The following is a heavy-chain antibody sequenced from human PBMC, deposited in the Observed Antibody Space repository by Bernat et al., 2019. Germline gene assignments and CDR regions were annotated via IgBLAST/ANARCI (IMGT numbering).Heavy chain of an antibody. CDR2: INQDGSEK. Sequence: EVQLVESGGGLVQPGGSLRLSCAASGFTFGGCWMSWVRQAPGKGLEWVANINQDGSEKYYVDSVKGRFFISRDNAQNSLYLQMSSLRAEDTAVYYCARWYKATINFDYWGQGSLVTVSS. D-gene: IGHD1-14*01. J-gene: IGHJ4*02. CDR1: GFTFGGCW. CDR3: ARWYKATINFDY. V-gene: IGHV3-7*01.